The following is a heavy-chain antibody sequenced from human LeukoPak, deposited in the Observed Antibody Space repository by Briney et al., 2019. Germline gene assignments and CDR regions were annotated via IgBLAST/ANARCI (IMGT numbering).Heavy chain of an antibody. J-gene: IGHJ3*02. CDR2: IYPGDSDT. D-gene: IGHD6-19*01. CDR1: GYSFTNYW. V-gene: IGHV5-51*01. CDR3: ARLRLAVAGTGGAFDI. Sequence: GESLQISCKGSGYSFTNYWIGWVRQMPGKGLEWMGIIYPGDSDTRYSPSFQGQVTISADKSISTAYLQWSSLKASDTAMYYCARLRLAVAGTGGAFDIWGQGTMVTVSS.